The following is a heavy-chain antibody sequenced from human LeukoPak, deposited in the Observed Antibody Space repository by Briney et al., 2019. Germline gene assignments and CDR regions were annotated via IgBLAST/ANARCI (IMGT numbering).Heavy chain of an antibody. CDR2: IYGGGSDT. Sequence: GKSLKISCKGSGYSFNTYWIGRVRHMPGKGLEWMGIIYGGGSDTRYSPSFQGQDTISADKTISTAYLQWSSLKASDSAMYYCARARGCNSGDCYADYWGQGTLVTVSS. V-gene: IGHV5-51*01. CDR3: ARARGCNSGDCYADY. D-gene: IGHD2-21*02. CDR1: GYSFNTYW. J-gene: IGHJ4*02.